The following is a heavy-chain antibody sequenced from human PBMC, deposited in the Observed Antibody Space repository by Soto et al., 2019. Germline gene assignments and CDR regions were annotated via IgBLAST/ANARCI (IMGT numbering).Heavy chain of an antibody. J-gene: IGHJ3*02. V-gene: IGHV1-69*01. D-gene: IGHD3-9*01. CDR1: GGTFSSYA. CDR2: IIPIFGTA. Sequence: QVQLVQSGAEVKKPGSSVKVSCKASGGTFSSYAISWVRQAPGQGLEWMGGIIPIFGTANYAQKFQGRVTITADESTSTAYMELSSLRSEDTAVYYCARGRRYFDWLLYGAFDIWGQGTMVTVSS. CDR3: ARGRRYFDWLLYGAFDI.